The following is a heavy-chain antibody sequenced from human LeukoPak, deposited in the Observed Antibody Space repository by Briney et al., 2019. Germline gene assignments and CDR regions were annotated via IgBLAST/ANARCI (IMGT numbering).Heavy chain of an antibody. Sequence: GESLKISCKGSGYSFSSKWIAWVRQMPGKGLEWMGMIYPDDSDTRYSPSFQGQVTISVDKSITTAYLQWSSLKASDTAMYYCMRHLAGISGGLPSGYWGQGTLVTVSS. CDR2: IYPDDSDT. CDR1: GYSFSSKW. D-gene: IGHD6-19*01. V-gene: IGHV5-51*01. CDR3: MRHLAGISGGLPSGY. J-gene: IGHJ4*02.